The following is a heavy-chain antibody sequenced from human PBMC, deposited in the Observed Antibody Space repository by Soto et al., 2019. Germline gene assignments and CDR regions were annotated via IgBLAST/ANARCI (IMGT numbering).Heavy chain of an antibody. V-gene: IGHV1-46*03. CDR3: ARGIAAAGTPWYFDL. J-gene: IGHJ2*01. CDR2: INPSGGST. Sequence: ASVKVSCKASGYTFTSYYMHWVRQAPGQGLEWMGIINPSGGSTSYAQKFQGRVTMTRDTSTSTVYMELSSLRSEDTAVYYCARGIAAAGTPWYFDLWGRGTLVTVSS. CDR1: GYTFTSYY. D-gene: IGHD6-13*01.